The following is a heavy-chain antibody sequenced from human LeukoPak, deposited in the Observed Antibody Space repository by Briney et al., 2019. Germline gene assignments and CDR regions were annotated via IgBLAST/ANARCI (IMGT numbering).Heavy chain of an antibody. CDR3: VRKQLGSTFDV. V-gene: IGHV3-21*06. CDR2: ISSRNSYI. Sequence: GGSLRLSCAASGFSFDVFTMNWVRQTPGGELEWVSSISSRNSYIHYRDSVKGRFTISRDNGNHSLFLQMNSLRPEDTAVYFCVRKQLGSTFDVWGQGAMVTVS. CDR1: GFSFDVFT. J-gene: IGHJ3*01. D-gene: IGHD1-1*01.